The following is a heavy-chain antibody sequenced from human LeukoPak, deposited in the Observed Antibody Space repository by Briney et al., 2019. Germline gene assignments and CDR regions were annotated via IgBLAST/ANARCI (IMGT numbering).Heavy chain of an antibody. J-gene: IGHJ4*02. D-gene: IGHD2-2*01. CDR2: INPNSGGT. CDR1: GYTFTGYY. CDR3: ARDHGDCSSTSCYGFDY. Sequence: ASVKVSCKASGYTFTGYYMHWVRQAPGQGLEWMGWINPNSGGTNDAQKFQGRVTMTRDTSISTAYMELSRLRSDDTAVYYCARDHGDCSSTSCYGFDYWGQGTLVTVSS. V-gene: IGHV1-2*02.